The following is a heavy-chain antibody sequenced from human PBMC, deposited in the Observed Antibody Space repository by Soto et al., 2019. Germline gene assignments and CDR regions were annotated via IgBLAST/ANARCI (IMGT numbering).Heavy chain of an antibody. Sequence: GGSLRLSCAASGFTFSDHYMDWVRQAPGKGLEWVGRTRNQANSYTTEYAASVKGRFTISRDDSKNSLYLQMNSLKTEDTAVYYCARPGREGGADYGGEGPRVTVSS. CDR2: TRNQANSYTT. V-gene: IGHV3-72*01. CDR1: GFTFSDHY. D-gene: IGHD3-16*01. CDR3: ARPGREGGADY. J-gene: IGHJ4*02.